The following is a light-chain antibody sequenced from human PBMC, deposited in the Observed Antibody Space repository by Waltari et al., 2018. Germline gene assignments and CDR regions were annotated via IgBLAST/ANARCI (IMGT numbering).Light chain of an antibody. CDR3: SSYGGSNNLV. V-gene: IGLV2-8*01. CDR1: SSDVGGYNY. CDR2: EVS. Sequence: QSALTQPPSASGSPGQSVTIPFPGPSSDVGGYNYVSWYQQHPGKAPKVTIYEVSKRPSGVPDRFSGSKSGNTASLTVSGVQAEDEADYYSSSYGGSNNLVFGGGTKLTVL. J-gene: IGLJ3*02.